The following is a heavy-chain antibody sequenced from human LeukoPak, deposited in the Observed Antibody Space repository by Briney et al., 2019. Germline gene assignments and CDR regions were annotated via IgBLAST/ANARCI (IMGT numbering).Heavy chain of an antibody. CDR3: ARDPPGIAASVSGG. V-gene: IGHV3-20*04. J-gene: IGHJ4*02. D-gene: IGHD6-13*01. CDR1: GFTFDDYG. CDR2: INWNGGST. Sequence: GGSLRLSCAASGFTFDDYGMSWVRQAPGKGLEWVSGINWNGGSTGYADSVKGRFTISRDNSKNTLYLQMTNVRVEDTAVYYCARDPPGIAASVSGGWGQGTLVTVSS.